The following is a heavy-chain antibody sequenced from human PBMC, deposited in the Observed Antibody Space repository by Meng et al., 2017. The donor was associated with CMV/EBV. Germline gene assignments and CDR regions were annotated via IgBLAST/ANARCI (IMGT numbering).Heavy chain of an antibody. D-gene: IGHD4-17*01. CDR2: IDWDDDK. CDR3: ARAHTDYYYGMDV. J-gene: IGHJ6*02. V-gene: IGHV2-70D*14. CDR1: WFSLRTSGMR. Sequence: SGPTLATPTHTLTLSCSFSWFSLRTSGMRVSWIRQPPGKALEWLARIDWDDDKFYSTSLKTRLTISKDTSKNQVVLTMTNMDPVDTVTYYCARAHTDYYYGMDVWGQGTTVTVSS.